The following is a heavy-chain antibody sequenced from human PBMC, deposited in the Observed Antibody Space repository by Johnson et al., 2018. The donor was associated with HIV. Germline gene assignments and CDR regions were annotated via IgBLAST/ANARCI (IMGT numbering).Heavy chain of an antibody. D-gene: IGHD3-16*01. CDR1: GFTFGDYA. J-gene: IGHJ3*02. Sequence: VQLVESGGGLVQPGRSLRLSCTASGFTFGDYALSWVRQAPGKGPEWVANINHDVSAIQYADSVKGRFTISRDNAKRSLFLQMNSLRVEDTAVYFCGSLGDGHQKGAFEICGHGTMVTVSS. CDR2: INHDVSAI. CDR3: GSLGDGHQKGAFEI. V-gene: IGHV3-7*01.